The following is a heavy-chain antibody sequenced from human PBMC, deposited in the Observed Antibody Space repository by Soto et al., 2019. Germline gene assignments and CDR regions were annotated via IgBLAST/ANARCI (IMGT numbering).Heavy chain of an antibody. Sequence: QVRLHESGPGLVKPSQTLSLTCSVSGGSISGDYYWRWIRQSPEKGLEWIGYIYYSGSSYSNPALQSRLSMSLETSKNQFSLKLRSVTAADTAVYYCAGGGARWPGYFDSWGQGALVAVSS. CDR1: GGSISGDYY. CDR2: IYYSGSS. D-gene: IGHD2-15*01. V-gene: IGHV4-30-4*08. CDR3: AGGGARWPGYFDS. J-gene: IGHJ4*02.